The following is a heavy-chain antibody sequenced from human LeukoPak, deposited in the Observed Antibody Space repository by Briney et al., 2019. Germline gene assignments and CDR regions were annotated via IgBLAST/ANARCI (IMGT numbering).Heavy chain of an antibody. Sequence: ASVKVSCKASGYTFTAQYMHWVRQAPGQGLEWMGWIDPNNGDTKYAQSFLGRVTMTRDTSTTTAYMELSSLRSDDTAVYFCASYPRSIPTPPFDYWGQGTLVTVSS. CDR2: IDPNNGDT. CDR3: ASYPRSIPTPPFDY. D-gene: IGHD2-21*01. CDR1: GYTFTAQY. V-gene: IGHV1-2*02. J-gene: IGHJ4*02.